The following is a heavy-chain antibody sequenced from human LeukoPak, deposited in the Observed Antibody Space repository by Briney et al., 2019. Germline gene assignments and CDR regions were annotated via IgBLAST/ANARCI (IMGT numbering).Heavy chain of an antibody. Sequence: GGSLRLSCAASGFTFSSYSMNWVRQAPGKGLEWVSSISSSSSNIYYADSVRGRFTISRDNAKNSLYLQMNSLRAEDTAVYYCARVCCSGGSCYHDAFDIWGQGTMVTVSS. V-gene: IGHV3-21*01. CDR2: ISSSSSNI. D-gene: IGHD2-15*01. J-gene: IGHJ3*02. CDR3: ARVCCSGGSCYHDAFDI. CDR1: GFTFSSYS.